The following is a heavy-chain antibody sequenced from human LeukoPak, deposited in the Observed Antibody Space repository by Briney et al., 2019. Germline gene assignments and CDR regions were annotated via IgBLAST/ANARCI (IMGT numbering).Heavy chain of an antibody. J-gene: IGHJ4*02. CDR2: INPNSGGT. CDR1: GYTFTGYY. CDR3: ASLYYYDSSGYYDFDY. Sequence: GASVKVSCKASGYTFTGYYMNWVRQASGQGLEWMGRINPNSGGTNYAQKFQGRVTMTRDTSISTAYMELSRLRSDDTAVYYCASLYYYDSSGYYDFDYWGQGTLVTVSS. D-gene: IGHD3-22*01. V-gene: IGHV1-2*06.